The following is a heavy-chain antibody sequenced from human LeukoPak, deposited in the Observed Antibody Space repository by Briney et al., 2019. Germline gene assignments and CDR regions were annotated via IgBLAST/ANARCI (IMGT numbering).Heavy chain of an antibody. J-gene: IGHJ4*02. CDR2: INHSGST. V-gene: IGHV4-34*01. CDR1: GGSFSGYY. D-gene: IGHD3-10*01. Sequence: PSETLSLTCAVYGGSFSGYYWSWIRQPSGKGLEWIGEINHSGSTNYNPSLKSRVTISVDTSKNQFSLKLSSVTAADTAVYYCARGSGSYPFDYWGQGTLVTVSS. CDR3: ARGSGSYPFDY.